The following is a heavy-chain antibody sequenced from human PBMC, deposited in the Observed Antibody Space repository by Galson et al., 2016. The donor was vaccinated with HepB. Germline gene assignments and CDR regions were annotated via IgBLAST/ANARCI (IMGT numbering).Heavy chain of an antibody. CDR2: IYHAGSY. D-gene: IGHD3-10*01. CDR1: GGSVSSGGFS. CDR3: ARLPPAYHTSVRGGGWLDT. J-gene: IGHJ5*02. V-gene: IGHV4-30-2*01. Sequence: TLSLTCAVSGGSVSSGGFSWTWIRQPPGKALEYLGYIYHAGSYYYNPSLDSRVSMSVDKANNQVSLRLASVTAADTAVYYCARLPPAYHTSVRGGGWLDTWGQGILVTVSS.